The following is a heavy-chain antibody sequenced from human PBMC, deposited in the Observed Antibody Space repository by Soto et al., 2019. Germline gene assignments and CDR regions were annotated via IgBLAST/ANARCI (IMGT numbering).Heavy chain of an antibody. Sequence: ASVKVSCKASGYTFTSYGISWVRQAPGQGLEWMGWISAYNGNTNYAQKLQGRVTMTTDTSTSTAYMELRSLRSDDTAVYYCARDQFTSTYYYGSGATNYYYYGMDVWGQGTTVTVS. D-gene: IGHD3-10*01. CDR1: GYTFTSYG. CDR3: ARDQFTSTYYYGSGATNYYYYGMDV. J-gene: IGHJ6*02. V-gene: IGHV1-18*01. CDR2: ISAYNGNT.